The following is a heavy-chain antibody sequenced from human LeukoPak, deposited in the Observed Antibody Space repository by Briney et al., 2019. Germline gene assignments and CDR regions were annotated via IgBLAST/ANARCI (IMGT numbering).Heavy chain of an antibody. D-gene: IGHD4-11*01. Sequence: PGGSLRLSCAASGFTFSSYWMNWVRQAPGKGLEWVANINQDGSEKYYVDSVKGRFTISRDNAKNSLYLQVNSLRAEDTAVYYCARGSNSACDYWGQGTLVTVSS. CDR2: INQDGSEK. J-gene: IGHJ4*02. V-gene: IGHV3-7*01. CDR1: GFTFSSYW. CDR3: ARGSNSACDY.